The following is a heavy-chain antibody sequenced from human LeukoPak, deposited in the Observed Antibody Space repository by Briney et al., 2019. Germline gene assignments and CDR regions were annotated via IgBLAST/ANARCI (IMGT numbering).Heavy chain of an antibody. D-gene: IGHD3-3*01. V-gene: IGHV3-7*01. CDR3: ARIYDEDAFDI. Sequence: GGSLRLSCAASGFTFSSYWMSWVRQAPGKGLEWVANIKQDGSEKYYMDSVKGRFTISRDNAKNSLYLQMNSLRAEDTAVYYCARIYDEDAFDIWGQGTMVTVSS. CDR1: GFTFSSYW. J-gene: IGHJ3*02. CDR2: IKQDGSEK.